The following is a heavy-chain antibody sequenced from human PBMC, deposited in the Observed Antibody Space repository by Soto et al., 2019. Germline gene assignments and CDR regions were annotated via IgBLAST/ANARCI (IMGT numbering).Heavy chain of an antibody. D-gene: IGHD2-15*01. V-gene: IGHV3-33*01. CDR1: GFTFSSYG. J-gene: IGHJ6*02. Sequence: QVQLVESGGGVVQPGRSLRLSCAASGFTFSSYGMHWVRQAPGKGLEWVAVIWYDGSNKYYADSVKGRFTISRDNSKNTLYLQMNSLRAEDTAVYYCVREGGYCSGGSCYLSYYYYGMDVWGQGTTVTVSS. CDR3: VREGGYCSGGSCYLSYYYYGMDV. CDR2: IWYDGSNK.